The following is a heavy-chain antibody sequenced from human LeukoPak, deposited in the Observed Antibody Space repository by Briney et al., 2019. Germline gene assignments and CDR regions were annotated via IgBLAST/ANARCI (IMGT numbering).Heavy chain of an antibody. CDR2: IFYSGST. Sequence: SETLSLTCTVSSGSISTSNYYWGWVRQPPGKALEWIGNIFYSGSTYYSPSLKSRVTISLDTSRNQFSLKLNSVTAADTAVYYCARANYYDTSGYSRGAFDIWGQGTMVTVSS. CDR3: ARANYYDTSGYSRGAFDI. CDR1: SGSISTSNYY. D-gene: IGHD3-22*01. V-gene: IGHV4-39*07. J-gene: IGHJ3*02.